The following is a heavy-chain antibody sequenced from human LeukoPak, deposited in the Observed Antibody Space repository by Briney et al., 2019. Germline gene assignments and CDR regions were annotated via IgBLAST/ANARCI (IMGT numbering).Heavy chain of an antibody. CDR3: AREGYCSSTSCQFDY. J-gene: IGHJ4*02. Sequence: HSETLSLTCTVSGGSISSSSYYWGWIRQPPGKGLEWIGSIYYSGSTNYNPSLKSRVTISVDTSKNQFSLKLSSVTAADTAVYYCAREGYCSSTSCQFDYWGQGTLVTVSS. CDR2: IYYSGST. D-gene: IGHD2-2*01. V-gene: IGHV4-39*07. CDR1: GGSISSSSYY.